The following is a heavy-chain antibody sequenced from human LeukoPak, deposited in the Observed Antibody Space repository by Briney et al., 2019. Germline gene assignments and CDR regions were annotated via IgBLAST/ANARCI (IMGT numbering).Heavy chain of an antibody. CDR2: ISAYNGNT. Sequence: ASVTVSCKASGYTFTSYGISWVRQAPGPGIEWMGWISAYNGNTNYAQKLQGRVTMTTDTSTSTAYMELRSLRSDDTAVYYCARKLDDDYVWGSPRFDAWGQGTLVTVSA. D-gene: IGHD3-16*01. CDR1: GYTFTSYG. V-gene: IGHV1-18*01. CDR3: ARKLDDDYVWGSPRFDA. J-gene: IGHJ5*02.